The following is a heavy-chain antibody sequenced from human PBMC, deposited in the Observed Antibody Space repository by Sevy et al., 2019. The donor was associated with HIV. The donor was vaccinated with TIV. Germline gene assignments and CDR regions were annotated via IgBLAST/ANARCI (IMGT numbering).Heavy chain of an antibody. CDR2: IIPIFGTA. CDR1: GGTFSSYA. D-gene: IGHD6-13*01. V-gene: IGHV1-69*13. Sequence: ASVKVSCKASGGTFSSYAISWVRQAPGQGLEWMGGIIPIFGTANYAQKFQGRVTITGDESTSTAYMELSSLRAEDTAVYYCARDRIASAGIVSWFDPWGQGTLVTVSS. CDR3: ARDRIASAGIVSWFDP. J-gene: IGHJ5*02.